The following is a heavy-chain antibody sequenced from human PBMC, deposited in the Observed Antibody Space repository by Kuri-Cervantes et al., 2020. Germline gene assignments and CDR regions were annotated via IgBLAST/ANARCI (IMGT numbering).Heavy chain of an antibody. CDR1: GGSISSYY. CDR3: ATTFAGVVVVVAAGFDP. D-gene: IGHD2-15*01. Sequence: GSLRLSCTVSGGSISSYYWSWIRQPPGKGLEWIGYIYYSGSTNYNPSLKSRVTISVDTSKNQFSLKLSSVTAADTAVYYCATTFAGVVVVVAAGFDPWGQGTLVTVSS. V-gene: IGHV4-59*08. CDR2: IYYSGST. J-gene: IGHJ5*02.